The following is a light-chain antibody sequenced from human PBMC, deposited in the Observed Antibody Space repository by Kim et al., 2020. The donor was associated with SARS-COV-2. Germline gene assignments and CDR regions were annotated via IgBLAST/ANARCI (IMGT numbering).Light chain of an antibody. Sequence: DIQLTQSPPTLSASVGDRVTITCRASQRISSWLAWYQQKPGKAPKLLIYDSSNLQSGVPSRFSGSGSGTEFTLTISSLQPDDYATYYCQRYNGDFTWTFGQGTKVDIK. J-gene: IGKJ1*01. V-gene: IGKV1-5*01. CDR2: DSS. CDR1: QRISSW. CDR3: QRYNGDFTWT.